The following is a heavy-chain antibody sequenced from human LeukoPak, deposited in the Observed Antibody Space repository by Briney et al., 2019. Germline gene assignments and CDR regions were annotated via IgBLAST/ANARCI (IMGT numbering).Heavy chain of an antibody. CDR2: ISSSGSML. V-gene: IGHV3-11*04. J-gene: IGHJ4*02. CDR1: GFTFSDYY. Sequence: GGSLRLSCAVSGFTFSDYYMSWVRQAPGKGLEWVSCISSSGSMLHYADSVEGRFTISRDNAKNSLYLQMSSLRVEDTAVYYCTRRPYSSSWYYFDYWGQGTLATVSS. CDR3: TRRPYSSSWYYFDY. D-gene: IGHD6-13*01.